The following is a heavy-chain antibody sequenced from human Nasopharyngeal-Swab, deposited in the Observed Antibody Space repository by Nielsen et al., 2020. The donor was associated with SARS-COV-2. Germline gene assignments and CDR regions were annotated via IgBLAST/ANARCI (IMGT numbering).Heavy chain of an antibody. CDR2: ISSSSSYT. J-gene: IGHJ4*02. D-gene: IGHD7-27*01. V-gene: IGHV3-11*06. Sequence: GESLKISCAASGFTFSDYYMSWIRQAPGKGLEWVSYISSSSSYTNYADSVKGRFTISRDNSKNTLYLQMNSLRAEDTAVYYCAKDFLAGPGYFDYWGQGTLVTVSS. CDR1: GFTFSDYY. CDR3: AKDFLAGPGYFDY.